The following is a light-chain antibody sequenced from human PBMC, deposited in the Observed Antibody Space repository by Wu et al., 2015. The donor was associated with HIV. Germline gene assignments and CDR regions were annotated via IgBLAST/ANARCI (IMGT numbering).Light chain of an antibody. CDR2: DAY. CDR3: QQYDILPIT. Sequence: DIQMTQSPSSLSASVGDRVTITCQASQDISKYLNWYQHKPGKAPKLLIYDAYNLETGVPSTFSGSGSGTDFTFTISSLKPEDVATYYCQQYDILPITFGPGTKVDIK. J-gene: IGKJ3*01. CDR1: QDISKY. V-gene: IGKV1-33*01.